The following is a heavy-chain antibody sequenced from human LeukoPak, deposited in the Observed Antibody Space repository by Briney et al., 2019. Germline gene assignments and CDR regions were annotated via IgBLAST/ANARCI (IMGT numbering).Heavy chain of an antibody. J-gene: IGHJ6*02. CDR3: ARKIAAAGSYYYYGMDV. D-gene: IGHD6-13*01. V-gene: IGHV4-34*01. Sequence: SETLSLTCAVSGDITHYWSWIRQPPGKGLEWIGEINHSGSTNYNPSLKSRVTISVDTSKNQFSLKLSSVTAADTAVYYCARKIAAAGSYYYYGMDVWGQGTTVTVSS. CDR1: GDITHY. CDR2: INHSGST.